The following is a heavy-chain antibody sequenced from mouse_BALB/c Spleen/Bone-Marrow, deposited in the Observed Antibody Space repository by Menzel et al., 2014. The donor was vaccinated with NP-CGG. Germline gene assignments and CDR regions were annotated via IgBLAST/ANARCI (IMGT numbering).Heavy chain of an antibody. CDR3: GSPSDGNPFAY. J-gene: IGHJ3*01. D-gene: IGHD2-1*01. CDR2: IDPSDSET. CDR1: GYSFTSYW. Sequence: QVQLKESGPQLVRPGASVKISCKASGYSFTSYWMHWVKQRPGQGLEWIGMIDPSDSETRLNQKFKDKATLTVDKSSSTAYMQLSCPTSEDSAVYYCGSPSDGNPFAYWGQGTLVTVSA. V-gene: IGHV1S126*01.